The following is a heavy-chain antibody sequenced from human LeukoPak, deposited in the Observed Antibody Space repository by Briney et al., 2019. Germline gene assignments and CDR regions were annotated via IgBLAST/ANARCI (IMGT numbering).Heavy chain of an antibody. CDR1: GYTFTGYY. J-gene: IGHJ4*02. V-gene: IGHV1-2*02. D-gene: IGHD3-3*01. Sequence: ASVKVSCKASGYTFTGYYMHWVRQAPGQGLEWMGWINPNSGGTNYAQKFQGRVTMTRDTSISTAYMELSRLRSDDTAVYYCARGTPLRFLEWYLDYWSQGTLVTVSS. CDR2: INPNSGGT. CDR3: ARGTPLRFLEWYLDY.